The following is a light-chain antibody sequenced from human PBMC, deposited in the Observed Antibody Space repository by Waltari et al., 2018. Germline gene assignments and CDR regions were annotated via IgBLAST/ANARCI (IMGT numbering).Light chain of an antibody. Sequence: QSALTQPPSVSGSPGQSVTISCTGTSSDVGRYNRVSWYQQPPGTAPKLMIYEVSNRPSGVPDRFSGSKSGNTASLTISGLQAEDEADYYCSSYTSSSTLVFGTGTKVTVL. CDR2: EVS. CDR1: SSDVGRYNR. J-gene: IGLJ1*01. CDR3: SSYTSSSTLV. V-gene: IGLV2-18*02.